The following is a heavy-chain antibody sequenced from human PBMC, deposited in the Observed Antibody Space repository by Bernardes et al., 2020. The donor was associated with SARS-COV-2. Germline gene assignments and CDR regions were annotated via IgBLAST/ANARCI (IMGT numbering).Heavy chain of an antibody. CDR2: IYYSGST. D-gene: IGHD3-10*01. CDR3: ARDFNAYYYGSGSCGPRACDP. V-gene: IGHV4-31*03. Sequence: SETLSLTCTVSGGSISSGGYYWSWIRQHPGKGLEWIGYIYYSGSTYYNPSLKSRVTISVDKSKNQFSLKLSSVTAADTALYYCARDFNAYYYGSGSCGPRACDPCGQGTLATV. CDR1: GGSISSGGYY. J-gene: IGHJ5*02.